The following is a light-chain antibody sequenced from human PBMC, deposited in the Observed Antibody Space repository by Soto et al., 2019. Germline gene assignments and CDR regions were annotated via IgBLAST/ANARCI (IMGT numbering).Light chain of an antibody. J-gene: IGKJ5*01. Sequence: DVVMTQSPDSLAVSLGERATINCKSSQSVLHSSNNENSLAWYQQKAGQRPKLLIYRASTRESGVPDRISGSGSGTDCTLTISSLQAEDVAVYYCQQYYTAIAFGQGTRLEIK. CDR2: RAS. CDR1: QSVLHSSNNENS. V-gene: IGKV4-1*01. CDR3: QQYYTAIA.